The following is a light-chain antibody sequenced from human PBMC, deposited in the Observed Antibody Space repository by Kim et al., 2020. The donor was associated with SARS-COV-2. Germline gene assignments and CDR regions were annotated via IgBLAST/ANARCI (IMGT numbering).Light chain of an antibody. V-gene: IGKV3-20*01. CDR2: DSS. CDR1: QSVSSSY. Sequence: PGERAALSCRASQSVSSSYFAWYQQKPGQAPRLLIYDSSSRATGVPDRFSGSGSGTDFTLTISRLEPEDFAVYYCQQYGSSPLMYSFGQGTKLEI. CDR3: QQYGSSPLMYS. J-gene: IGKJ2*03.